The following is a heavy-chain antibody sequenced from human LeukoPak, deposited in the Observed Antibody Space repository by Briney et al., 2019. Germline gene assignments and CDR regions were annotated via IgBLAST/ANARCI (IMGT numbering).Heavy chain of an antibody. J-gene: IGHJ5*02. CDR2: INSDSGFT. D-gene: IGHD3-9*01. Sequence: VKVSCKASGYTFTGYYMNWVRQPPGQGLKWMGWINSDSGFTKYAQKFQGRVTMTRDTSITTVYMDLTRLTSDDTAVYYCARNFDMKGFDPWGQGTLVTVSS. CDR3: ARNFDMKGFDP. V-gene: IGHV1-2*02. CDR1: GYTFTGYY.